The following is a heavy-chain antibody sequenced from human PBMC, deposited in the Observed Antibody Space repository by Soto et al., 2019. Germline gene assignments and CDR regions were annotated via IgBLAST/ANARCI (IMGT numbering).Heavy chain of an antibody. CDR3: VRDLSGGSNWYYDMDV. D-gene: IGHD7-27*01. V-gene: IGHV3-30-3*01. Sequence: PGGSLRLSCAASGFTFSRYAMHWVRQAPGKGLEWVAVISYDGSNKYYADSVKGRFTISRDNAKNTLYLQMNSLRAEDTAVYYCVRDLSGGSNWYYDMDVWGKGTTVTVSS. J-gene: IGHJ6*03. CDR2: ISYDGSNK. CDR1: GFTFSRYA.